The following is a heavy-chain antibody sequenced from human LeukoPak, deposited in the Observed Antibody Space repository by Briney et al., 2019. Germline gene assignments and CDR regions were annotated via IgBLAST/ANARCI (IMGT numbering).Heavy chain of an antibody. D-gene: IGHD6-19*01. CDR3: ARDPSSSGWYESGYFQH. V-gene: IGHV3-30*04. CDR2: ISYDGSNK. Sequence: GGSLRLSCAASGFTFSSYAMHWVRQAPGKGLDWVAVISYDGSNKYYADSVKGRFTISRDNSKNTLYLQMNSLRAEDTAVYYCARDPSSSGWYESGYFQHWGQGTLVTVSS. CDR1: GFTFSSYA. J-gene: IGHJ1*01.